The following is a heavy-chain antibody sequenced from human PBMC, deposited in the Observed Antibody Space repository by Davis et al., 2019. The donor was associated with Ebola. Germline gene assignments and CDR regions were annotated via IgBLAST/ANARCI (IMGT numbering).Heavy chain of an antibody. CDR1: GGSISSGGYY. CDR3: ARDRMVRGEYFQH. Sequence: SETLSLTCTVSGGSISSGGYYWSWIRQHPGRGLEWIGYFYYSGSTYYNPSLKSRVTISVDTSKNQFSLKLSSVTAADTAVYYCARDRMVRGEYFQHWGQGTLVTVSS. V-gene: IGHV4-31*03. CDR2: FYYSGST. J-gene: IGHJ1*01. D-gene: IGHD3-10*01.